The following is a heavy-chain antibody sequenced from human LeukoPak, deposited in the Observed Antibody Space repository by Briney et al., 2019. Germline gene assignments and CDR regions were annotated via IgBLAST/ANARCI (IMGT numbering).Heavy chain of an antibody. CDR1: GFTVSSNY. CDR3: ARTYYYGSGSYSHFDY. CDR2: IYSGGSS. J-gene: IGHJ4*02. D-gene: IGHD3-10*01. Sequence: GGSLRLSCAASGFTVSSNYMSWVRQAPGKGLEWVSVIYSGGSSYYADSVKGRFTISRDNSKNTLYLQMNSLRAEDTAVYYCARTYYYGSGSYSHFDYWGQGTLVTVSS. V-gene: IGHV3-66*01.